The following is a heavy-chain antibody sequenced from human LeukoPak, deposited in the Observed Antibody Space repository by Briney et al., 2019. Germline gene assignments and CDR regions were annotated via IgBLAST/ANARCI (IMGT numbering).Heavy chain of an antibody. CDR3: ARVAVVNPTAYDFWSGYYAGFDP. J-gene: IGHJ5*02. Sequence: SETLSLTCTVSGGSISSYYWSWLRQPPGKGLEWIGYIYYSGSTNYNPSLKSRVTISVDTSKNQFSLKLSSVPAADTAVYYCARVAVVNPTAYDFWSGYYAGFDPWGQGTLVTVSS. V-gene: IGHV4-59*08. CDR1: GGSISSYY. CDR2: IYYSGST. D-gene: IGHD3-3*01.